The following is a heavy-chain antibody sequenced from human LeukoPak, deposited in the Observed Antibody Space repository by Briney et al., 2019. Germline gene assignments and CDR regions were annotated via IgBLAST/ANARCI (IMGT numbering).Heavy chain of an antibody. Sequence: ASVKVSCKASGGTFNNYGFNWVRQAPGQGLEWMGGIIPMFNTPNYAQKFQGRVTITADISTRTVYMELSSLRSDDTAVYYCAREGDYGDYPGAFEIWGLGTVVTVSS. CDR2: IIPMFNTP. CDR3: AREGDYGDYPGAFEI. CDR1: GGTFNNYG. D-gene: IGHD4-17*01. J-gene: IGHJ3*02. V-gene: IGHV1-69*06.